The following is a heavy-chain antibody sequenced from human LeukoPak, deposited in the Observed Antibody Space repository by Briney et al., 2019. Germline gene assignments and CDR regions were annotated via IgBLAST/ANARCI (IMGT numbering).Heavy chain of an antibody. CDR3: ARGGNWFDP. CDR2: IYHSGST. V-gene: IGHV4-30-2*01. J-gene: IGHJ5*02. CDR1: GGSISSGGYS. Sequence: SGTLSLTCAVSGGSISSGGYSWSWIRQPPGKGLEWIGYIYHSGSTYYNPSLKSRVTISVDRSKNQFSLKLSSVTAADTAVYYCARGGNWFDPWGQGTLVTVSS.